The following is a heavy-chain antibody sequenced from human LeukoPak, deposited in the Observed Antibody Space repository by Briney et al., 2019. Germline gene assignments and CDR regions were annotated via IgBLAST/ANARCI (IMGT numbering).Heavy chain of an antibody. V-gene: IGHV4-59*01. D-gene: IGHD1-26*01. J-gene: IGHJ4*02. CDR2: IYYSGST. CDR3: AGIVGATNPFDY. CDR1: GGSISSYY. Sequence: SETLSLTCTVSGGSISSYYWSWIRQPPGKGLEWIGYIYYSGSTNYNPSLKSRVTISVDTSKNQFSLKLSSVTAADTAVYYCAGIVGATNPFDYWGQGTLVTVSS.